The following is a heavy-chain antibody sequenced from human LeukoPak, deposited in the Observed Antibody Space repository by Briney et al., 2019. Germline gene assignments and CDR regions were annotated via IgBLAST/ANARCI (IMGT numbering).Heavy chain of an antibody. CDR1: GYTFATYW. D-gene: IGHD5-12*01. V-gene: IGHV5-51*01. CDR3: ARRYSGYYFYYGMDV. J-gene: IGHJ6*02. Sequence: GESLKISCQGSGYTFATYWIGWVRQMPGKGLGGMGFIYPGDSDTRYSPSFQGQVTISADKYISTAYLQWSSLKASDTAMYYCARRYSGYYFYYGMDVWGQGTTVIVSS. CDR2: IYPGDSDT.